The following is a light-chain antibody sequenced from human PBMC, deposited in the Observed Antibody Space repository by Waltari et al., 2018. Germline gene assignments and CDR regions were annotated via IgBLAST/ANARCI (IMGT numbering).Light chain of an antibody. V-gene: IGLV2-23*01. CDR3: CSYSRSGTFL. CDR2: EDT. J-gene: IGLJ1*01. CDR1: SSDVGNPTV. Sequence: QSVLTQPASVSGSPGQSITISCTGTSSDVGNPTVVSWYLQDPGKVPKLLIYEDTMRPSGVSNRFSGSKSVNTAFLTVAGLRTEDEGDYYCCSYSRSGTFLFGTGTRVTVL.